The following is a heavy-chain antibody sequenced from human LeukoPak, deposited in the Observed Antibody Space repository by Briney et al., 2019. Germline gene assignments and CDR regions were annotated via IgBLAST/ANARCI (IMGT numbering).Heavy chain of an antibody. CDR2: ISWNSGSI. CDR1: GFTFDDYA. V-gene: IGHV3-9*01. CDR3: AKDIRRYYDSSGIGYAFDI. J-gene: IGHJ3*02. Sequence: PGGSLRLSCAASGFTFDDYAMYWVRQAPGKGLEWVSGISWNSGSIGYADSVKGRFTISRDNAKNSLYLQMNSLRAEDTALYYCAKDIRRYYDSSGIGYAFDIWGQGTMVTVSS. D-gene: IGHD3-22*01.